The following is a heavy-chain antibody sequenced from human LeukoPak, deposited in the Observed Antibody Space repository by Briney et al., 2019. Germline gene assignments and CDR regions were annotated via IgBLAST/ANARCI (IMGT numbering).Heavy chain of an antibody. CDR3: ARQDTAMAIDY. V-gene: IGHV4-30-2*01. D-gene: IGHD5-18*01. Sequence: PSETLSLTCAVSGGSISSGGYSWSWIRQPPGKGLEWIGYIYHSGSTYYNPSLKSRVTISVNRSKNQFSLKLSSVTAADTAVYYCARQDTAMAIDYWGQGTLVTVSS. CDR2: IYHSGST. J-gene: IGHJ4*02. CDR1: GGSISSGGYS.